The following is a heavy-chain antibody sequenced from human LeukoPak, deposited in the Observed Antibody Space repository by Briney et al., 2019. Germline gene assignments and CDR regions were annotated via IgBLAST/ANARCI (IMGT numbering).Heavy chain of an antibody. V-gene: IGHV4-34*01. CDR3: ARRIVVVPAARRSHFDY. CDR2: INHSGST. J-gene: IGHJ4*02. CDR1: GGSFSGYY. D-gene: IGHD2-2*01. Sequence: SETLSLTCAVYGGSFSGYYWSWLRQPPGKGLEWIGEINHSGSTNYNPSLKSRVTISVDTSKNQFSLKLSSVTAADTAVYYCARRIVVVPAARRSHFDYWGQGTLVTVSS.